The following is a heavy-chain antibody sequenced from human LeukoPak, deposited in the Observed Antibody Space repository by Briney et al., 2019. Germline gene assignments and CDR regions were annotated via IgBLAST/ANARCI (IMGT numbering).Heavy chain of an antibody. J-gene: IGHJ4*02. Sequence: PGGSLRLSCAASGFTFSSYEMNWVRQAPGKGLEWVSAISGSGGSTYYADSVKGRFTISRDNSKNTLYLQMNSLRAEDTAVYYCATLRGPNIVVVPAATAFDYWGQGTLVTVSS. CDR2: ISGSGGST. V-gene: IGHV3-23*01. CDR1: GFTFSSYE. D-gene: IGHD2-2*01. CDR3: ATLRGPNIVVVPAATAFDY.